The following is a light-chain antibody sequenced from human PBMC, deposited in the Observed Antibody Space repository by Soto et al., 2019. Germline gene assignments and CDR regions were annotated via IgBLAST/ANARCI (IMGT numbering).Light chain of an antibody. CDR3: QQYNTFWT. CDR1: QTISSW. CDR2: KAS. Sequence: DIQMTQSPSTLSGSVGDRVTSTCRASQTISSWLAWYQQKPGKAPKLLIYKASGLESGVPSRFSGSGSGTEFTLTINGLQPDDFATYYRQQYNTFWTFGQGTKVDIK. V-gene: IGKV1-5*03. J-gene: IGKJ1*01.